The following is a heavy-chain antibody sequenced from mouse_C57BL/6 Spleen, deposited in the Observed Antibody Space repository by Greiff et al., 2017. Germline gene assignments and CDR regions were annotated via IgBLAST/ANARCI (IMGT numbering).Heavy chain of an antibody. D-gene: IGHD3-3*01. Sequence: VKLMESGPELVKPGASVKLSCKASGYTFTSYDINWVKQRPGQGLEWIGWIYPRDGSTKNNEKFKGKATLTVDTSSSTAYMELHSLTSEDSAVYFCARGDPYYFDYWGQGTTLTVSS. CDR1: GYTFTSYD. J-gene: IGHJ2*01. V-gene: IGHV1-85*01. CDR3: ARGDPYYFDY. CDR2: IYPRDGST.